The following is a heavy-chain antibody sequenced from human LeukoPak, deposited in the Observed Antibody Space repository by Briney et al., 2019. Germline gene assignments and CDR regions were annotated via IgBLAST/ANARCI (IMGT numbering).Heavy chain of an antibody. Sequence: SETLSLTCAVSGYSISSGYYWGWIRQPPGKGLEWIGSIYHGGSTYYNPSLKSRVTISVDTSKNQFSLKLSSVTAADTAVYYCARAKWDPRVLGESVRPYNWFDPWGQGTLVTVSS. J-gene: IGHJ5*02. CDR3: ARAKWDPRVLGESVRPYNWFDP. CDR1: GYSISSGYY. CDR2: IYHGGST. V-gene: IGHV4-38-2*01. D-gene: IGHD3-10*01.